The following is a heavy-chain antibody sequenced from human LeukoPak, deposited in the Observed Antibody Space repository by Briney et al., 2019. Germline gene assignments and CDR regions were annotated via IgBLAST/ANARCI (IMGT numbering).Heavy chain of an antibody. CDR3: AKDSRGNYVAWLDP. V-gene: IGHV3-23*01. J-gene: IGHJ5*02. CDR1: GFTFSSYS. D-gene: IGHD4-11*01. CDR2: ISASGVTT. Sequence: GGSLRLSCAASGFTFSSYSMNWVRQAPGKGLEWVSAISASGVTTHYADSVKGRFTISRDNSKNTLYLQMSSLRAEDAAIYYCAKDSRGNYVAWLDPWGQGTLVSVSS.